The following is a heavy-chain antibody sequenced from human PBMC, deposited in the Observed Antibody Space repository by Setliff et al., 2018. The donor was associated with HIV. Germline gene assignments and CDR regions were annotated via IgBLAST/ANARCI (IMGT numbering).Heavy chain of an antibody. CDR2: ISWNSGTI. Sequence: GGSLRLSCAASGFTFDDYAMHWVRQAPGEGLEWVSGISWNSGTIGYADSVKGRFTISRDNAKNSLYLQMNSLRAEDTAVYYCASTDNFWSGYYFGDYWGQGTLVTVSS. CDR3: ASTDNFWSGYYFGDY. V-gene: IGHV3-9*01. J-gene: IGHJ4*02. CDR1: GFTFDDYA. D-gene: IGHD3-3*01.